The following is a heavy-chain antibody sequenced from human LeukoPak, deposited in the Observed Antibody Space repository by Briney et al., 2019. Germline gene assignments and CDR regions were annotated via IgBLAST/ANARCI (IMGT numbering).Heavy chain of an antibody. CDR3: VEGGSGSGAFDI. CDR1: GYTFTGYY. V-gene: IGHV1-2*02. CDR2: INPNSGGT. Sequence: ASVNVSCKASGYTFTGYYMHWVRQAPGQGLEWMGWINPNSGGTNYAQKFQGRVTMTRDTSISTAYMELSRLRSDDTAVYYCVEGGSGSGAFDIWGQGTMVTVSS. D-gene: IGHD3-3*01. J-gene: IGHJ3*02.